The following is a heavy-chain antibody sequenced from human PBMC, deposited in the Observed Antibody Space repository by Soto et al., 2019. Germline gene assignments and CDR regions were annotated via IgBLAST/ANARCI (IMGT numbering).Heavy chain of an antibody. J-gene: IGHJ2*01. CDR3: ASLTTPADFFDL. CDR2: IHGDGSIT. D-gene: IGHD4-17*01. Sequence: EVQVVESGGGLVQPGESLTLSCEVSGLTFSHYWMHWVRQVPGKGLVWVSQIHGDGSITNYADSVRGRFTISRDNAKNTLYLQVSSLRVDDTGVYYCASLTTPADFFDLWGRGILVTVSS. CDR1: GLTFSHYW. V-gene: IGHV3-74*01.